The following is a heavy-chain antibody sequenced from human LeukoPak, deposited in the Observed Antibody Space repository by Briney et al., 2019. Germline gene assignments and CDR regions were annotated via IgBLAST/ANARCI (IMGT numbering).Heavy chain of an antibody. D-gene: IGHD4-11*01. CDR1: GYSFTNYW. CDR2: IYPGDSDT. J-gene: IGHJ4*02. Sequence: GESLKISCKGSGYSFTNYWIGWVRQMPGKGLEWMGIIYPGDSDTRYSPSFQGQVTISADKSISTAYLQWSSLKASDTAMYYCARRGEYSNGLDYYFDYGGQGTLVTVSS. CDR3: ARRGEYSNGLDYYFDY. V-gene: IGHV5-51*01.